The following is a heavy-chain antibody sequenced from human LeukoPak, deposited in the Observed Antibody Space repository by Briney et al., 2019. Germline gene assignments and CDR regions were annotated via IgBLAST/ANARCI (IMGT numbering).Heavy chain of an antibody. D-gene: IGHD3-10*01. CDR1: DFTLISYW. V-gene: IGHV3-74*01. CDR3: ARAPGSNYGRFEY. CDR2: ITPNGTSA. Sequence: QPGGSLRLSWSAFDFTLISYWMHSVRPPQGTGMVWASRITPNGTSAYYANSMKGRFTTSRDNPQTSRYLQGNRRTVEDTAVYYCARAPGSNYGRFEYWGQGTLVTAPS. J-gene: IGHJ4*02.